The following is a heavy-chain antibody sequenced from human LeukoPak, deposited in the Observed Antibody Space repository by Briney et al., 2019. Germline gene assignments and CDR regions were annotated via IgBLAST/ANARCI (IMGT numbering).Heavy chain of an antibody. D-gene: IGHD5-24*01. Sequence: ASVKVSCKASGYRFTSFGISWVRQAPGQGLEWMGRINPNSGGTNYAQKFQGRVTMTRDTSISTAYMELSRLRSDDTAVYYCARGDGYNYVYWGQGTLVTVSS. CDR3: ARGDGYNYVY. CDR2: INPNSGGT. J-gene: IGHJ4*02. V-gene: IGHV1-2*06. CDR1: GYRFTSFG.